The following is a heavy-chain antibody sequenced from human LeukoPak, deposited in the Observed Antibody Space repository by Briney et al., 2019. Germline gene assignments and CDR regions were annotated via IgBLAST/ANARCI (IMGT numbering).Heavy chain of an antibody. CDR3: ARDKDRKGRDYYYYGMDV. CDR2: ISSSSSYI. J-gene: IGHJ6*02. D-gene: IGHD1-14*01. V-gene: IGHV3-21*01. Sequence: GGSLRLSCAASGFTVSSNYMSWVRQAPGKGLEWVSSISSSSSYIYYADSVKGRFTISRDNAKNSLYLQMNSLRAEDTAVYYCARDKDRKGRDYYYYGMDVWGQGTTVTVSS. CDR1: GFTVSSNY.